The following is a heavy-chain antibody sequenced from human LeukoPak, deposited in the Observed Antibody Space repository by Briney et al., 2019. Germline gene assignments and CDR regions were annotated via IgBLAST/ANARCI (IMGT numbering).Heavy chain of an antibody. J-gene: IGHJ4*02. CDR3: ARQALWFFDH. D-gene: IGHD2-21*01. V-gene: IGHV4-39*01. CDR2: ISYGGST. Sequence: SETLSLTCTVSGGSISSNSNYWAWIRQPPRRGLEWIGSISYGGSTYYSPSLESRITISVDTSKNRFSLRLSSVTAADTAVYYCARQALWFFDHWGQGTLVTVSS. CDR1: GGSISSNSNY.